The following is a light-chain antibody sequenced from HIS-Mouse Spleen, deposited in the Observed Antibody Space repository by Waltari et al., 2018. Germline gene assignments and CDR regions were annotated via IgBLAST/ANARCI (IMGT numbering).Light chain of an antibody. V-gene: IGLV3-10*01. J-gene: IGLJ1*01. CDR2: EDS. CDR3: GADHGSGGV. Sequence: SYELTQPPSVSVSPGQTARITCPGDALPKKYAYWYQQKSGQAPVLVIYEDSKRPSGIPERFSGSSSGTMATLTISGAQVEDEADYYCGADHGSGGVFGTGTKVTVL. CDR1: ALPKKY.